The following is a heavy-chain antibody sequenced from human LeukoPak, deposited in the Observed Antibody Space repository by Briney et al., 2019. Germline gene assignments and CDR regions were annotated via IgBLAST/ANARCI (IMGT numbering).Heavy chain of an antibody. J-gene: IGHJ4*02. CDR1: GFTFSRYG. V-gene: IGHV3-30*02. CDR2: ISDSGGDK. Sequence: GGSLRLSCAASGFTFSRYGSHWVRQAPGKGLEWVAFISDSGGDKWYADSVKGRLTISRDKSKNTVNLQMSSLRVEDTALYYCARDGGSESYAFDYWGQGTQVTVSS. D-gene: IGHD3-10*01. CDR3: ARDGGSESYAFDY.